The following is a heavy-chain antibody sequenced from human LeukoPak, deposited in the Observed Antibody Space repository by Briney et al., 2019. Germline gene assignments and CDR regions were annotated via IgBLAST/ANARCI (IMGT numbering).Heavy chain of an antibody. D-gene: IGHD6-13*01. CDR2: ISGSGGST. CDR1: GFTFSSYA. V-gene: IGHV3-23*01. Sequence: GGSLRLSCAASGFTFSSYAMSCVRQAPGKGLEWVSAISGSGGSTYYADSVKGRFTISRDNSKSTLYLQMNSLRAEDTALYYCAKDQGSWYNFDYWGQGTLITVSS. J-gene: IGHJ4*02. CDR3: AKDQGSWYNFDY.